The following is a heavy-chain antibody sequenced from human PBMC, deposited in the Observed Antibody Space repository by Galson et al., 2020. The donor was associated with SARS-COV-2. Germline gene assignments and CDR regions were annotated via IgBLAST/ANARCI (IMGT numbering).Heavy chain of an antibody. V-gene: IGHV3-53*05. CDR2: IYYDGST. CDR3: VRDDGISPYDY. CDR1: GFSVSSKY. Sequence: TGGSLRLSCAASGFSVSSKYMSWVRQAPGKGLEWVSVIYYDGSTNYADSVRGRFTISRDTSKNAVYLQMNTLRPEDTAVYYCVRDDGISPYDYWGQGTLVTVAS. J-gene: IGHJ4*02.